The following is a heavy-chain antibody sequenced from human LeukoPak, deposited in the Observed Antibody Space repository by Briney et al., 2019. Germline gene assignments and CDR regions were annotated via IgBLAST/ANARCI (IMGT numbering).Heavy chain of an antibody. CDR3: AREGRIAAALDY. V-gene: IGHV1-69*04. Sequence: SVKVSCKASGGTFSSYTISWVRQAPGQGLEWMGRIIPILGIANYAQKFQGRVTITADESTSTAYMELSSLRSEDTAVYYCAREGRIAAALDYWGQGTLVTVSS. J-gene: IGHJ4*02. CDR1: GGTFSSYT. D-gene: IGHD6-13*01. CDR2: IIPILGIA.